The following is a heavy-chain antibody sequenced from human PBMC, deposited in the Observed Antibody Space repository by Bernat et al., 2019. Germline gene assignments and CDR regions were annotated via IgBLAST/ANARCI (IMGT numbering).Heavy chain of an antibody. Sequence: EVHLLESGGGLVQPGGSLRVSCGASGFMFSSYAMSWVRQAPGKGLEWVSSISGSGGTTYYADSVKGRFTISRDNAKNTLYLQMNSLRAEDTAVYYCARPQWLVLPDYWGQGTLVTVSS. J-gene: IGHJ4*02. CDR1: GFMFSSYA. CDR2: ISGSGGTT. V-gene: IGHV3-23*01. D-gene: IGHD6-19*01. CDR3: ARPQWLVLPDY.